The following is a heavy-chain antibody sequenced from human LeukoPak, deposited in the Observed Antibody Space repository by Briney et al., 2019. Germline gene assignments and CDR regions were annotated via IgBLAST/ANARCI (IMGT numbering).Heavy chain of an antibody. Sequence: GGSLRLSCTASGFAFSNHAMSWVRQAPGKGLEWVSAISGSGGSTYYADSVKGRFTISRDNSKNTLYLQMNSLRAEDTAVYYCAKEAGIFGVVIIDYWGQGTLVTVSS. J-gene: IGHJ4*02. CDR2: ISGSGGST. D-gene: IGHD3-3*01. V-gene: IGHV3-23*01. CDR3: AKEAGIFGVVIIDY. CDR1: GFAFSNHA.